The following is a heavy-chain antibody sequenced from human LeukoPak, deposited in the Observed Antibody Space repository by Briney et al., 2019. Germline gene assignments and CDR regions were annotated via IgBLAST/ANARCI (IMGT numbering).Heavy chain of an antibody. CDR3: ARDPFSCPDY. Sequence: TGGSLRLSGAASGFTFSSFWMSWVRQAPGKGREWLANIKQDGGEKNYVVSVKGRFTISRANAKNSLCLQMNSLTAEDTAVYYCARDPFSCPDYWGQGTLVTVSS. D-gene: IGHD2-2*01. J-gene: IGHJ4*02. CDR1: GFTFSSFW. V-gene: IGHV3-7*05. CDR2: IKQDGGEK.